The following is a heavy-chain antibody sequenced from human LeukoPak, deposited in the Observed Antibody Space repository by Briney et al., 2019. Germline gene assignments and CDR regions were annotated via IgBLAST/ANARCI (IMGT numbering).Heavy chain of an antibody. J-gene: IGHJ4*02. CDR3: AKDSSVGYSAFDY. V-gene: IGHV3-30*18. CDR2: ISYDGSNK. D-gene: IGHD5-18*01. Sequence: GGSLRLSCAASGFTFSSYGMHWVRQAPGKGLEWVAVISYDGSNKYYADSVKGRFTISRDNSKNTLYLQMNSLRAEDTAVYYCAKDSSVGYSAFDYWGQGTLVTVSS. CDR1: GFTFSSYG.